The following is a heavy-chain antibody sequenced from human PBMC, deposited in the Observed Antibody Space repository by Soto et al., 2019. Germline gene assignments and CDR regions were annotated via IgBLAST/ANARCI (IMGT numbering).Heavy chain of an antibody. CDR3: TRALSGSYDS. V-gene: IGHV6-1*01. CDR2: TYYRSKWST. Sequence: SQTLSLTCAISGDSVSSKSAAWNWIRQSPSRGLEWLGRTYYRSKWSTDYAVSVESRITINSDTSKNQFSLQLNSVTPEDTAVYYCTRALSGSYDSWGQGTLVTVSS. J-gene: IGHJ5*01. CDR1: GDSVSSKSAA. D-gene: IGHD1-26*01.